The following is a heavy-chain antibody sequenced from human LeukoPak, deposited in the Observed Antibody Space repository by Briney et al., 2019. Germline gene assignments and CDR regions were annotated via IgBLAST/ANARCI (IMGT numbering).Heavy chain of an antibody. V-gene: IGHV3-7*01. CDR3: ARGPTYGSGSTNY. Sequence: PGGSLRLSCAASGFTFSSYWMSWVRQAPGKGLEWVANIKQDGSAKYYVDSVKGRFTISRDNAKNSLYLQMNSLRAEDTAVYYCARGPTYGSGSTNYWGQGTLVTVSS. CDR2: IKQDGSAK. J-gene: IGHJ4*02. CDR1: GFTFSSYW. D-gene: IGHD3-10*01.